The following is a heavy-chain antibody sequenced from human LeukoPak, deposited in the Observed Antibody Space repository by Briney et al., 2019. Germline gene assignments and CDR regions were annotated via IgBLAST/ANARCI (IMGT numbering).Heavy chain of an antibody. D-gene: IGHD5-24*01. CDR2: IYYSGST. Sequence: PSETLSLTCTVSGGSISSYYWSWIRQPPGKGLEWIGYIYYSGSTNYNPSLKSRVTMSVDTSKNQFSLKLSSVTAADTAVYYCARGLWMAPFDYWGQGTLVTVSS. V-gene: IGHV4-59*12. CDR1: GGSISSYY. CDR3: ARGLWMAPFDY. J-gene: IGHJ4*02.